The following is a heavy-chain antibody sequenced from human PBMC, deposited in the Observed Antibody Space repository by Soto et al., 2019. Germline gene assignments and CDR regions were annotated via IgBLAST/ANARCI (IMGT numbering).Heavy chain of an antibody. J-gene: IGHJ4*02. CDR3: ARESHYGSGATVVAY. V-gene: IGHV4-59*01. CDR1: GGSISGYY. CDR2: IYYSGTT. Sequence: SDTLSLTCTVSGGSISGYYWSWIRQPPGKGLEWIGYIYYSGTTSYNPSLNSRVTMSVDTSKNQFSLKVNSVTAADTAVYYCARESHYGSGATVVAYWGQGTLVTVSS. D-gene: IGHD3-10*01.